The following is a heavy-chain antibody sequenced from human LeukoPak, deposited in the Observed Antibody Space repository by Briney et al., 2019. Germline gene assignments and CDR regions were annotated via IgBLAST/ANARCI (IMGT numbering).Heavy chain of an antibody. CDR1: GFTFNNYW. V-gene: IGHV3-7*03. J-gene: IGHJ3*02. CDR3: ARVKPPTTVTLRDAFDI. D-gene: IGHD4-17*01. CDR2: IKQDGSEK. Sequence: PGGSLRLSCAASGFTFNNYWMSWVRQAPGKGLEWVANIKQDGSEKYYVDSVKGRFTISRDNAKNSLYLQMNSLRAEDTAVYYCARVKPPTTVTLRDAFDIWGQGTMVTVSS.